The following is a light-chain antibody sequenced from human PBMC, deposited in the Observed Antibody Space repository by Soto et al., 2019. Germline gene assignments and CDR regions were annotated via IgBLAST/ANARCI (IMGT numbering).Light chain of an antibody. CDR2: DAS. V-gene: IGKV1-5*01. CDR1: QSISSW. Sequence: IHMTQSPSTLSSSVGDRVTITCLASQSISSWLAWYQQKPRKAPKLLIYDASSLESGVPSRFSGSGSGTEFTLTISSLQPDDFATYYCQQYNSYPWTFGQGTKVDIK. J-gene: IGKJ1*01. CDR3: QQYNSYPWT.